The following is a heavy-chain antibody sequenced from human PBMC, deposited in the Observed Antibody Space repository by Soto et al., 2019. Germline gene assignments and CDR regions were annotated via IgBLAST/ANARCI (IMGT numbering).Heavy chain of an antibody. V-gene: IGHV4-31*03. CDR2: IYYSGST. CDR3: ARWWSGRRQGFDP. Sequence: QVQLQESGPGLVKPSQTLSLTCTVSGGSISSGDYSWSWIRQHPGKGLEWIGYIYYSGSTYYNPSLKSRVTISVDTSKNQFSLKRSSVTAADTAVYYCARWWSGRRQGFDPWGQGTLVTVSS. CDR1: GGSISSGDYS. J-gene: IGHJ5*02. D-gene: IGHD3-3*01.